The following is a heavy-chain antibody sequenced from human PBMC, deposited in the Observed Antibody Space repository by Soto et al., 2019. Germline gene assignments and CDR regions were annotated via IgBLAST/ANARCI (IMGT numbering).Heavy chain of an antibody. D-gene: IGHD3-22*01. Sequence: LRLSCAASGFTFSSYEMNWVRQAPGKGLEWVSYISSSGSTIYYADSVKGRFTISRDNAKNSLYLQMNSLRAEDTAVYYCASFEVITSFDYWGQGTLVTVS. CDR3: ASFEVITSFDY. V-gene: IGHV3-48*03. J-gene: IGHJ4*02. CDR1: GFTFSSYE. CDR2: ISSSGSTI.